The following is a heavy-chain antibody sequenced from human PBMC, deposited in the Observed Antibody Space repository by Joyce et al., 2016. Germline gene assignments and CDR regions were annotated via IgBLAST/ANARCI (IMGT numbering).Heavy chain of an antibody. CDR3: AREGDNYDGFDI. J-gene: IGHJ3*02. CDR1: GFIFRDHF. CDR2: IRDKRNNCST. Sequence: EVQLVESGGGLVQPGGSLRLSCAASGFIFRDHFMDWVRQAPGKGVEWGGRIRDKRNNCSTKYAASLKGRFSITRDDSKNSLYLQLNSLKSEDTAVYFCAREGDNYDGFDIWGQGTMVSVSS. D-gene: IGHD1-20*01. V-gene: IGHV3-72*01.